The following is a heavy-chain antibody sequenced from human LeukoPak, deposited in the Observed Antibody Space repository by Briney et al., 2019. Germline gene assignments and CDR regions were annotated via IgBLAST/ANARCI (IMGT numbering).Heavy chain of an antibody. D-gene: IGHD5/OR15-5a*01. Sequence: GGSLRLSCAASGFTFSSYAMHWVRQAPGKGLEYVSAISSNGGSTYYANSVKGRFTISRDNSKNTLYLQMGSLRSEDTAVYYCARSLYYYYYMDVWGKGTTVTISS. CDR2: ISSNGGST. J-gene: IGHJ6*03. CDR1: GFTFSSYA. V-gene: IGHV3-64*01. CDR3: ARSLYYYYYMDV.